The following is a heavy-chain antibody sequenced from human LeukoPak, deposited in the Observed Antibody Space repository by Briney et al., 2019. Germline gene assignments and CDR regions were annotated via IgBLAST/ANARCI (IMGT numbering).Heavy chain of an antibody. CDR1: GGSISSYY. V-gene: IGHV4-59*01. CDR2: IYYSGST. Sequence: SETLSLTCTVSGGSISSYYWSWIRQPPGKGLEWIGYIYYSGSTNYNPSLKSRVTISVDTSKNQFSLKLSSVTAADTAVYYCARWVRIFGVEWIWWWFDPWGQGTLVTASS. CDR3: ARWVRIFGVEWIWWWFDP. D-gene: IGHD3-3*01. J-gene: IGHJ5*02.